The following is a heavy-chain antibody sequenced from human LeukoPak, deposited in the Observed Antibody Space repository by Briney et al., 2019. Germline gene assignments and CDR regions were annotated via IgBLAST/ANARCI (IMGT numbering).Heavy chain of an antibody. J-gene: IGHJ4*02. V-gene: IGHV3-74*01. CDR2: INPGGSSI. CDR1: GFTFSSYW. D-gene: IGHD1-14*01. CDR3: ARSNQADDY. Sequence: PGGSLRLSCAASGFTFSSYWMHWASPVPGKGLVWVSRINPGGSSIAYADSVKGRFTISRDNAKNTLYLQMDSLRAEDTAVYYCARSNQADDYWGQGTLVTVSS.